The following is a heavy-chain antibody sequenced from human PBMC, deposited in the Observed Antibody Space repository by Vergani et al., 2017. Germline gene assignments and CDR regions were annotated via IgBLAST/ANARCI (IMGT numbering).Heavy chain of an antibody. CDR2: INHSGST. J-gene: IGHJ4*02. D-gene: IGHD2-8*01. Sequence: QVQLQQWGAGLLKPSETLSLTCAVYGGSFSGYYWSWIRQPPGKGLEWIGEINHSGSTNYNPSLKSRVTISVDTSKNQFSLKLSSVTAADTAVYYCARGGARVLMVYAKHPYFDYWGQGTLVTVSS. CDR1: GGSFSGYY. V-gene: IGHV4-34*01. CDR3: ARGGARVLMVYAKHPYFDY.